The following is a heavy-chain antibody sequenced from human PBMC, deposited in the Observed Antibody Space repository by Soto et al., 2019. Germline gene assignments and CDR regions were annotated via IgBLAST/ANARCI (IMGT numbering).Heavy chain of an antibody. CDR3: ARDTLRFHHPGGDYYYGMDV. J-gene: IGHJ6*02. D-gene: IGHD3-3*01. Sequence: SETLSLTSTVSGGSISSYYWSWIRRPAGKGVEGIGRIDTSGSTNYNPSLKSLVTMSVDTSKNKFSLKLSSVTAADTAVYYCARDTLRFHHPGGDYYYGMDVWGQGTTVTVSS. CDR1: GGSISSYY. CDR2: IDTSGST. V-gene: IGHV4-4*07.